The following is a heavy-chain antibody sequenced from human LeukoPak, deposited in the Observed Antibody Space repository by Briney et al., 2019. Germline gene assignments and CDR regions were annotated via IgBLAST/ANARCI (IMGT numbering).Heavy chain of an antibody. Sequence: GGSLRLSCATSGFTFSSYAMSWVRQAPGKGLEWVSGSGSGGSTYYADSVKGRFTISRDNSKNTLYLQMNSLRAEDTAIYYCAKDFWSGYYPNYWGQGTLVTVSS. V-gene: IGHV3-23*01. CDR2: SGSGGST. D-gene: IGHD3-3*01. CDR3: AKDFWSGYYPNY. J-gene: IGHJ4*02. CDR1: GFTFSSYA.